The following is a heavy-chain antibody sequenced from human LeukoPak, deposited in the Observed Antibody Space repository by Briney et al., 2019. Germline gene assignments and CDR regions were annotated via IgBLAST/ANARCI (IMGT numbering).Heavy chain of an antibody. CDR1: GFTFSSYA. Sequence: PGRSLRLSCAASGFTFSSYAMHWVRQARGKGLEWVAVISYDGSNKYYADSVKGRFTISRDNSKNTLYLQMNSLRAEDTAVYYCAREPGGSLVTSPFDYWGQGTLVTVSS. J-gene: IGHJ4*02. D-gene: IGHD3-9*01. CDR3: AREPGGSLVTSPFDY. CDR2: ISYDGSNK. V-gene: IGHV3-30-3*01.